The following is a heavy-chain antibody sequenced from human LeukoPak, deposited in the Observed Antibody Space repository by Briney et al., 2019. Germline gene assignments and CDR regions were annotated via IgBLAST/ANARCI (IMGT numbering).Heavy chain of an antibody. CDR2: IRSRSSDI. Sequence: PGGALRLSCVASGLTFSSYTMNWVRQAPGKGLEWVSSIRSRSSDIYYVDPVKGRFTISRDNGKNSVYLQMDILRAEDTAVYYCARSDWEPYRYMDVWGTGTTVTVSS. V-gene: IGHV3-21*01. D-gene: IGHD1-14*01. J-gene: IGHJ6*03. CDR3: ARSDWEPYRYMDV. CDR1: GLTFSSYT.